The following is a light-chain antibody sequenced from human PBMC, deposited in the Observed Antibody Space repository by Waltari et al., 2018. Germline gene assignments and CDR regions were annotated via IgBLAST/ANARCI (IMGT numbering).Light chain of an antibody. CDR1: SGHSSYA. CDR3: QTGGFGIWV. V-gene: IGLV4-69*01. J-gene: IGLJ3*02. CDR2: VTSDGSH. Sequence: QLMLTQSPSASASLGASVKLTCTLSSGHSSYAIAWHQQQPEKGPRYLMKVTSDGSHIKGDGIPDRFSGSSSGAERYLTISSLQSEDEADYYCQTGGFGIWVFGGGTKLTVL.